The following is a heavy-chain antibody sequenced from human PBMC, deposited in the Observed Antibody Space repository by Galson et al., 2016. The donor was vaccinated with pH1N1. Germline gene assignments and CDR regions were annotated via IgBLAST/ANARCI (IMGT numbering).Heavy chain of an antibody. CDR1: GYTFTTSY. D-gene: IGHD1-26*01. V-gene: IGHV1-46*01. CDR3: TRDLGRRRDY. CDR2: IDPSNGGT. J-gene: IGHJ4*02. Sequence: SVKVSCKASGYTFTTSYIHWVRQAPGEGLEWMGVIDPSNGGTTYAQKFQARVTMTRDTSTSTVYLDLSGLRSEDTSVFYCTRDLGRRRDYWGQGTLVTVSS.